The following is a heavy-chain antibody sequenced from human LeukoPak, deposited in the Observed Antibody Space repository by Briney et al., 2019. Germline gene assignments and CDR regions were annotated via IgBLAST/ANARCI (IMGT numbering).Heavy chain of an antibody. J-gene: IGHJ4*02. Sequence: PGGSLRLSCSASQFTFSYYAVTWVRQAPGKGLEGVSGVSSSGDYTYYANSVKGRFTISRDNSKNTLYLQLSSLRVEDTAVYYCAKEIYAYGSRGFNYWGQGTLVTVSS. CDR2: VSSSGDYT. V-gene: IGHV3-23*01. CDR3: AKEIYAYGSRGFNY. D-gene: IGHD3-10*01. CDR1: QFTFSYYA.